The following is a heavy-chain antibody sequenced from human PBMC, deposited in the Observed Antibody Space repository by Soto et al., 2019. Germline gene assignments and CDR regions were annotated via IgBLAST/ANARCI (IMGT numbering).Heavy chain of an antibody. Sequence: EVQLVESGGGLVKPGGSLRLSCAASGFTFSSYSMNWVRQAPGKGLEGVSSISSSSSYIYYADSVKGRFTISRDNAKNALYLQMNSLRAEDTAVYYCARGALDFDYWGQGTLVTVSS. J-gene: IGHJ4*02. CDR2: ISSSSSYI. CDR3: ARGALDFDY. CDR1: GFTFSSYS. V-gene: IGHV3-21*01.